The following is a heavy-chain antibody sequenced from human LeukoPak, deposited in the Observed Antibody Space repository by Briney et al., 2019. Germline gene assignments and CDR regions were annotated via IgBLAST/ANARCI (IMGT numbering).Heavy chain of an antibody. CDR2: IYSGGGT. CDR3: ARTYSSSWGIIDY. CDR1: GFTVSSNY. Sequence: GGSLRLSCAASGFTVSSNYMSWVRQAPGKGLEWVSVIYSGGGTYYADSVKGRFTISRDNSKNTLYLQMNSLGAEDTAVYYCARTYSSSWGIIDYWGQGTLVTVSS. D-gene: IGHD6-13*01. V-gene: IGHV3-53*01. J-gene: IGHJ4*02.